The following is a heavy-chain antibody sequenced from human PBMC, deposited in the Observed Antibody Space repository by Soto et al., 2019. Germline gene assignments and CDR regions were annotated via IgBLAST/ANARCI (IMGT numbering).Heavy chain of an antibody. Sequence: AASVKVSCKASGYTFTSYGISWVRQAPGQGLDWMGWISAYNGNTNYAQKLQGRVTMTTDTSTSTAYMELRSLRSDDTAVYYCERGPRHPVTTSHHYYRMDVWGQGTTVTVSS. CDR1: GYTFTSYG. V-gene: IGHV1-18*01. CDR3: ERGPRHPVTTSHHYYRMDV. CDR2: ISAYNGNT. J-gene: IGHJ6*02. D-gene: IGHD4-17*01.